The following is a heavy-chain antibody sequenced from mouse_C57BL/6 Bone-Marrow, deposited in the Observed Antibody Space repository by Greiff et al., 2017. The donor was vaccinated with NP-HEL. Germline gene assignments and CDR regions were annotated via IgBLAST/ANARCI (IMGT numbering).Heavy chain of an antibody. J-gene: IGHJ2*01. CDR2: IYPGDGDT. D-gene: IGHD2-2*01. Sequence: VQLQQSGPELVKPGASVKISCKASGYAFSSSWMNWVKQRRGKGLEWIGRIYPGDGDTNYNGKFKGKATLTADKSSSTAYMQLSSLTSEDSAVYFCARRSTMVKDYFDYWGQGTTLTVSS. CDR3: ARRSTMVKDYFDY. CDR1: GYAFSSSW. V-gene: IGHV1-82*01.